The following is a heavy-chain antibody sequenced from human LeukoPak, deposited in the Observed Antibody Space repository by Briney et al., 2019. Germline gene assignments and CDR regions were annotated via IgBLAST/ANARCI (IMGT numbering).Heavy chain of an antibody. D-gene: IGHD6-19*01. V-gene: IGHV3-21*01. CDR1: GFTFSSYS. J-gene: IGHJ6*02. CDR2: ISSSSSCI. CDR3: ARENSSGWPYYYYYGMDV. Sequence: GGSLRLSCAASGFTFSSYSMNWVRQAPGKGLEWVSSISSSSSCIYYADSVKGRFTISRDNAKNSLYLQMNSLRAEDTAVYYCARENSSGWPYYYYYGMDVWGQGTTVTVSS.